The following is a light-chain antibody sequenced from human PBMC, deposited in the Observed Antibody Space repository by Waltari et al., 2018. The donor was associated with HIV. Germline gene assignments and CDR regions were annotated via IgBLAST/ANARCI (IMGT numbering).Light chain of an antibody. CDR2: RDN. V-gene: IGLV10-54*04. CDR3: ATWDISLSAVV. CDR1: SNNVGNQG. J-gene: IGLJ2*01. Sequence: QAGLTQPPSVSKGMRQTATLTCTGNSNNVGNQGAAWLQQHQGHPPKLLSYRDNKRPSGISERFSASRSGKTASLTITGVQPEDEADYFCATWDISLSAVVFGGGTTLTVL.